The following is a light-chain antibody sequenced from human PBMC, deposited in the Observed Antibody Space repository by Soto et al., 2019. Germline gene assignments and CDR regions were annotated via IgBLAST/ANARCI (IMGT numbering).Light chain of an antibody. CDR1: QTISSW. CDR3: KLHARHLGI. J-gene: IGKJ4*01. CDR2: KAS. V-gene: IGKV1-5*03. Sequence: DIQMTQSPSTLSGSVGDRVTITCRASQTISSWLAWYQQKPGKAPKLLIYKASTLKSGVPSRFSGSGSGTEVNINSSERQAEENSAQYMKLHARHLGIFAWGTKVDIK.